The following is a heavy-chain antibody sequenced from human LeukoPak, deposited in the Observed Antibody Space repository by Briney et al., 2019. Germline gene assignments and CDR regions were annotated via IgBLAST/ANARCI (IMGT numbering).Heavy chain of an antibody. D-gene: IGHD2-15*01. CDR2: IQSSGTT. J-gene: IGHJ4*02. Sequence: SETLSLTCTVSGGSLSSPGYYWGWIRQPPGKGLEWIGNIQSSGTTHYRPSLRSRVAISVDTSKNQFPLKMTSMTAEDAAVYYCARDVGGAVSDSWGQGILVTVSS. CDR3: ARDVGGAVSDS. CDR1: GGSLSSPGYY. V-gene: IGHV4-39*06.